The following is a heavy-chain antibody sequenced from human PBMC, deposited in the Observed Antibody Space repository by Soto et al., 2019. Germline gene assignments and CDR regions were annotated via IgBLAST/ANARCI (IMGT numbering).Heavy chain of an antibody. CDR2: ISYDGSNK. D-gene: IGHD2-15*01. Sequence: QVQLVESGGGVVQPGRSLRLSCAASGFTFSSYGMHWVRQAPGKGLEWVAVISYDGSNKYYADSVKGRFTISRDNSKNTLYLQMNSLRAEDTAVYHCAKDRGGPRNYYYGMDVWGQGTTVTVSS. CDR1: GFTFSSYG. J-gene: IGHJ6*02. V-gene: IGHV3-30*18. CDR3: AKDRGGPRNYYYGMDV.